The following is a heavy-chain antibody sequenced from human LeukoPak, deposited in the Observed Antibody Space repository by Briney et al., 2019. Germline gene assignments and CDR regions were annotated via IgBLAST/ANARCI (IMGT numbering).Heavy chain of an antibody. CDR2: INGGGSST. CDR1: GFTCSSYA. Sequence: GGTLRLSCAASGFTCSSYAMNWVRQAPGKGLEWVSAINGGGSSTYYADSAKGRFTISRDNSKNTLYLQMNSLRAEDTAVYYCAKPARTDYVDYWGQGTLVTVSS. J-gene: IGHJ4*02. D-gene: IGHD1-14*01. V-gene: IGHV3-23*01. CDR3: AKPARTDYVDY.